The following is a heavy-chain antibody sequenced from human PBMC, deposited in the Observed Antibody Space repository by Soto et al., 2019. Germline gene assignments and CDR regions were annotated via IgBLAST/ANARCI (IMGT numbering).Heavy chain of an antibody. CDR2: IYHSGST. J-gene: IGHJ5*02. Sequence: SETLSLICAVYGGSFSGYSWSWIRQPPGKGLEWIGYIYHSGSTYYNPSLKSRVTISVDRSKNQFSLKLSSVTAADTAVYYCARVPAPWGQGTLVTVSS. V-gene: IGHV4-30-2*01. CDR1: GGSFSGYS. CDR3: ARVPAP. D-gene: IGHD2-2*01.